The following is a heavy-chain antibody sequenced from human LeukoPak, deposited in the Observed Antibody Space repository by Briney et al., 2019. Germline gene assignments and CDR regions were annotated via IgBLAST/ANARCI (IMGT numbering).Heavy chain of an antibody. CDR3: AKEELHCTATSCPGGH. J-gene: IGHJ4*02. CDR2: ISYDGSNK. CDR1: GFTFSSYG. Sequence: GGSLTLSCAASGFTFSSYGMHWARQAPGKGLEWVAVISYDGSNKYYADSVKARFTISRDNSKNTLYLQMNSLRAEDAAVYYCAKEELHCTATSCPGGHWGQGTLVTVSS. D-gene: IGHD2-2*01. V-gene: IGHV3-30*18.